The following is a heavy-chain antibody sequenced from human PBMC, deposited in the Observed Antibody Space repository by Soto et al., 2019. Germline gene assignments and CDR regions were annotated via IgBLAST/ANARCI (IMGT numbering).Heavy chain of an antibody. J-gene: IGHJ3*02. D-gene: IGHD2-15*01. CDR2: ISGSGGST. CDR1: GFTFSSYA. Sequence: EVQLLESGGGLVQPGGSLRLSCAASGFTFSSYAMSWVRQAPGKGLEWVSAISGSGGSTYYADSVKGRFTISRDNSKNTPYRQMNSLRAADTAVYYCAKDRYCRGGSCYSEWAFDIWGQGTMVTVSS. V-gene: IGHV3-23*01. CDR3: AKDRYCRGGSCYSEWAFDI.